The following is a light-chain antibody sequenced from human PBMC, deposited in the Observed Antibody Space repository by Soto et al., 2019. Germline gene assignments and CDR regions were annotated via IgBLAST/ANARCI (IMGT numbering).Light chain of an antibody. CDR3: GTWDSSLSRGV. CDR1: SSNIGNNY. V-gene: IGLV1-51*01. CDR2: ENS. Sequence: QSVLTQPPSVSAAPGQRVIISCSGSSSNIGNNYVAWYQQLPGTAPKPLIYENSKRPSVISDRFSGSRSGTSATLGITGLQTGDEADYYCGTWDSSLSRGVFGGGTKLTVL. J-gene: IGLJ3*02.